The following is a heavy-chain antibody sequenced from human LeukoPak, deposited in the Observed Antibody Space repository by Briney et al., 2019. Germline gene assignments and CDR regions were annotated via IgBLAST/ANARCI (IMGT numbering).Heavy chain of an antibody. CDR2: IIPILGIA. D-gene: IGHD1-26*01. Sequence: SVKVSCTASGGTFSSYAISWVRQAPGQGLEWMGRIIPILGIANYAQKFQGRVTITADKSTSTAYIELSSLRSEDTAVYYCATLYSGSYPGDYWGQGTLVTVSS. J-gene: IGHJ4*02. CDR3: ATLYSGSYPGDY. V-gene: IGHV1-69*04. CDR1: GGTFSSYA.